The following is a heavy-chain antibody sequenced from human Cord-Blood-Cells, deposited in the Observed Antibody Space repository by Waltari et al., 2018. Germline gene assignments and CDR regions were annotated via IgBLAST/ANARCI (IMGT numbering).Heavy chain of an antibody. V-gene: IGHV3-7*01. J-gene: IGHJ1*01. D-gene: IGHD1-1*01. Sequence: EVQLVESGGGLVQPVGSLRLSCAALGSPFSSDWIGWVRQAPGKGLEWVANIKQDGSEKYYVDSVKVRFTISRDNAKNSLYLQMNSLRAEDTAVYYCAGYAEYFQHWGQGTLVTVSS. CDR1: GSPFSSDW. CDR3: AGYAEYFQH. CDR2: IKQDGSEK.